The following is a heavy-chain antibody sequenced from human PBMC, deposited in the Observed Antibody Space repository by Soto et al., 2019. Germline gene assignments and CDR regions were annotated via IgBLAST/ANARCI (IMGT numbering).Heavy chain of an antibody. J-gene: IGHJ4*02. D-gene: IGHD6-19*01. Sequence: VQLLESGGNLVQPGGSLRLSCVASGFTFSNYVMSWVRQAPGKGLEWVSGISDSGGTTYSADFVKGRFTISRDNSKNTLYLQMNSLRAEDTAVYYCAKGWQVRGGQFDYWGQGTLVSVSS. V-gene: IGHV3-23*01. CDR2: ISDSGGTT. CDR3: AKGWQVRGGQFDY. CDR1: GFTFSNYV.